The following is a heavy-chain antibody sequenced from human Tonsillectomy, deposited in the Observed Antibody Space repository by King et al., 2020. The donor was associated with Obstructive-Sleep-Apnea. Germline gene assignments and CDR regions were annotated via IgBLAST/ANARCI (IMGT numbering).Heavy chain of an antibody. V-gene: IGHV4-31*03. D-gene: IGHD4-17*01. CDR2: IYYSGST. CDR1: GGSISSGGYY. J-gene: IGHJ4*02. Sequence: VQLQESGPGLVKPSQTLSLTCTVSGGSISSGGYYWTWIRQHPGKGLEWIGYIYYSGSTYYNPSLKSRITISVDTSKNQFSLKLNTVTAADTAVYYCTGAVDYGDYADYWGQGTLVTVSS. CDR3: TGAVDYGDYADY.